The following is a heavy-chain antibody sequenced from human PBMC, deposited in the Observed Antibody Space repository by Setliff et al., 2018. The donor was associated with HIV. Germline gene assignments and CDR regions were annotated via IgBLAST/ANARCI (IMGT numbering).Heavy chain of an antibody. CDR2: IYYSGTT. CDR3: ARLSLSLVRVIINSGDRFFDY. Sequence: SETRSLTCTVSGGSMNNYYWGWIRQPPGKGLEWNASIYYSGTTYYNPSLKSRVTISVDTAKNQFSLKLSSVTAADTAVYYCARLSLSLVRVIINSGDRFFDYWGQGSLVPVSS. J-gene: IGHJ4*02. D-gene: IGHD3-10*01. V-gene: IGHV4-39*01. CDR1: GGSMNNYY.